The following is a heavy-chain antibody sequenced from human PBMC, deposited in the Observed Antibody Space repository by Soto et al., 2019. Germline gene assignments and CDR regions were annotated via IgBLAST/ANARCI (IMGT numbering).Heavy chain of an antibody. Sequence: GGSLRLSCAASGFTFDDYTMHWVRQAPGKGLEWVSLISWDGGSTYYADSVKGRFTISRDNSKNSLYLQMNSLRTEDTALYYCAKDSGLYYYYGMDVWGQGTTVTVSS. D-gene: IGHD5-12*01. CDR2: ISWDGGST. J-gene: IGHJ6*02. CDR3: AKDSGLYYYYGMDV. V-gene: IGHV3-43*01. CDR1: GFTFDDYT.